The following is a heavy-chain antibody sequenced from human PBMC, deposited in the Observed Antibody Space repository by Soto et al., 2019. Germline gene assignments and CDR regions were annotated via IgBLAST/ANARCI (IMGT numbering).Heavy chain of an antibody. V-gene: IGHV4-31*03. D-gene: IGHD1-26*01. CDR3: ARGLRGSYGGDWFDP. Sequence: QVQLQESGPGLVKPSQTLSLTCTVSGGSISSGGYYWSWIRQHPGKGLEWIGYIYYSGNTYYNPSLQSRVTISVDPSKNHFSLKLRSVTAADTAVYYCARGLRGSYGGDWFDPWGQGTLVTVSS. CDR1: GGSISSGGYY. J-gene: IGHJ5*02. CDR2: IYYSGNT.